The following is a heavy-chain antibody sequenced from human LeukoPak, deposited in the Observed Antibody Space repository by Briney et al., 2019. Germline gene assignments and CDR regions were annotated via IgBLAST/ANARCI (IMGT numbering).Heavy chain of an antibody. CDR1: AYTFTSYY. CDR3: AKTGGALRYFDSYTFAPPDHYYFDY. V-gene: IGHV1-46*01. D-gene: IGHD3-9*01. Sequence: ASVKVCCSASAYTFTSYYMHWERQAPGQGLEWMGIINPSGGSTSYSQEFQGRVTMTSATSTNTVYMELSSLRAEETAVYYCAKTGGALRYFDSYTFAPPDHYYFDYWGQGTLVTVSS. CDR2: INPSGGST. J-gene: IGHJ4*02.